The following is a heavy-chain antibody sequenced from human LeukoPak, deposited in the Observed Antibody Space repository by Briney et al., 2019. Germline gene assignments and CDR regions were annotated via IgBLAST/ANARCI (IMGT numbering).Heavy chain of an antibody. J-gene: IGHJ4*02. Sequence: GGSLRLSCAASGFTFSSYAMSWVRQAPGKGLEWVSAISGSGDRTYYADSVKGRFTISRDNSKNTLFLHMNSLRAEDTAVYSCAKGYYGSGSYGWFDYWGQGTLVTVSS. CDR2: ISGSGDRT. D-gene: IGHD3-10*01. V-gene: IGHV3-23*01. CDR3: AKGYYGSGSYGWFDY. CDR1: GFTFSSYA.